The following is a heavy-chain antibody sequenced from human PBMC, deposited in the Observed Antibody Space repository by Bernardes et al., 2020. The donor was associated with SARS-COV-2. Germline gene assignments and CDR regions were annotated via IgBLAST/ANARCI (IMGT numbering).Heavy chain of an antibody. V-gene: IGHV3-48*03. J-gene: IGHJ6*02. Sequence: GRSLRLSCAASGFTFSSYEMNWVRQAPGKGLEWVSYISSSGSTIYYADSVKGRFTISRDNAKNSLYLQMNSLRAEDTAVYYCARDLIRLSFPYSSYYYGMDVWGQGTTVTVSS. CDR3: ARDLIRLSFPYSSYYYGMDV. CDR1: GFTFSSYE. CDR2: ISSSGSTI. D-gene: IGHD6-13*01.